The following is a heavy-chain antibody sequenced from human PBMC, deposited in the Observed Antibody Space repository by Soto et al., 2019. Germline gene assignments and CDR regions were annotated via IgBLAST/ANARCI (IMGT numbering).Heavy chain of an antibody. V-gene: IGHV3-48*02. CDR2: ISSSSSTI. J-gene: IGHJ5*02. CDR1: GFTFSSYS. CDR3: ARDLRLSSGYYFDWFDP. Sequence: HPGGSLRLSCAASGFTFSSYSMNWVRQAPGKGLEWVSYISSSSSTIYYADSVKGRFTISRDNAKNSLYLQMNSLRDEDTAVYYCARDLRLSSGYYFDWFDPWGQGTLVTVSS. D-gene: IGHD3-22*01.